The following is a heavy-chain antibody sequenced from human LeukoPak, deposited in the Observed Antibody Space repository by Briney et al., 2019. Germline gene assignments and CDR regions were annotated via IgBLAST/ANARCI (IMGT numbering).Heavy chain of an antibody. Sequence: SETLSLTCAVYGGPFSGYYWSWIRQPPGKGLEWIGEINHSGSTNYNPSLKSRVTISVDTSKNQFSLKLSSVTAADTAVYYCASGSSSFNYYYYYMDVWGKGTTVTVSS. CDR2: INHSGST. J-gene: IGHJ6*03. V-gene: IGHV4-34*01. D-gene: IGHD6-6*01. CDR1: GGPFSGYY. CDR3: ASGSSSFNYYYYYMDV.